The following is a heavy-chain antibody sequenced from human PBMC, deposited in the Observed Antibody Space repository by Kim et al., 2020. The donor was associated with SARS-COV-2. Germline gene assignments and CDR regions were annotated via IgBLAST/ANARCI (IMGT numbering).Heavy chain of an antibody. CDR1: GYTFTSYG. CDR3: ARSTMIVGDGWFDP. J-gene: IGHJ5*02. V-gene: IGHV1-18*04. CDR2: ISAYNGNT. Sequence: ASVKVSCKASGYTFTSYGISWVRQAPGQGLEWMGWISAYNGNTNYAQKLQGRVTMTTDTSTSTAYMELRSLRSDDTAVYYCARSTMIVGDGWFDPWGQGTLVTVSS. D-gene: IGHD3-22*01.